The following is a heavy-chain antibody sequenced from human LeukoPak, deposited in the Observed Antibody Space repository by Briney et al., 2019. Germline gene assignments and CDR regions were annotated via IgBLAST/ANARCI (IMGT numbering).Heavy chain of an antibody. D-gene: IGHD3-10*01. J-gene: IGHJ6*03. CDR1: GGSISSYY. CDR3: AKGGEAKWFGELLKTQYYYYMDV. CDR2: IYTSGST. Sequence: SETLSLTCTVSGGSISSYYWSWIRQPAGKGLEWIGRIYTSGSTNYNPSLKSRVTMSVDTSKNQFSLKLSSVTAADTAVYYCAKGGEAKWFGELLKTQYYYYMDVWGKGTTVTVSS. V-gene: IGHV4-4*07.